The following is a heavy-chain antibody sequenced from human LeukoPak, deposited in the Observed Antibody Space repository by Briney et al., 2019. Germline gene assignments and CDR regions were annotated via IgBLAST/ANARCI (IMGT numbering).Heavy chain of an antibody. CDR2: ISGDGGST. V-gene: IGHV3-43*02. J-gene: IGHJ4*02. Sequence: GGSLRLSCAASGFTFDDYAMHWVRQAPGKGLEWVSLISGDGGSTYYADSVKGRFTISRDNSKNSLYLQMNSLRTEDNALYYCAKDPTDSAAAPGLGIDYWGQGTLVTVSS. CDR1: GFTFDDYA. CDR3: AKDPTDSAAAPGLGIDY. D-gene: IGHD6-13*01.